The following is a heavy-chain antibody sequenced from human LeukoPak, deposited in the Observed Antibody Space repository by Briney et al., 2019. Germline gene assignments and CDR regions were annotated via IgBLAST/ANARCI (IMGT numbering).Heavy chain of an antibody. V-gene: IGHV1-2*02. CDR3: AKGNDYYDSSGYYFQLD. D-gene: IGHD3-22*01. J-gene: IGHJ4*02. CDR1: GYTFTGYY. Sequence: ASVKVSCKASGYTFTGYYMHWVRQAPGQGLEWMGWINPNSGGTNYAQKFQGRVTMTRDTSISTAYMELSRLRAEDTAVYYCAKGNDYYDSSGYYFQLDWGQGTLVTVSS. CDR2: INPNSGGT.